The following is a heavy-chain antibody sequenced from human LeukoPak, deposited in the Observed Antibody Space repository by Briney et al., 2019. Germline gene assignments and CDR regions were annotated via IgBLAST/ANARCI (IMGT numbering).Heavy chain of an antibody. CDR2: IYYSGST. Sequence: PSQTLSLTCTVSGGSISSRDDYWRWLRQPPGRGLEWVGYIYYSGSTYYNPSLKSRVTISVDTSKNQFSLKLSSVTAADTAVYYCARRDFFGVWFDRGGQGTLVTVSS. CDR3: ARRDFFGVWFDR. J-gene: IGHJ5*02. D-gene: IGHD2/OR15-2a*01. V-gene: IGHV4-30-4*01. CDR1: GGSISSRDDY.